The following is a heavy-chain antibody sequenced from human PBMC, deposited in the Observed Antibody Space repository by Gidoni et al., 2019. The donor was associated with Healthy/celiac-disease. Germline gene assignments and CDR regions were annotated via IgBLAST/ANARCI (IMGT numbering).Heavy chain of an antibody. CDR2: MKSKTDGGTT. D-gene: IGHD4-17*01. CDR3: TTDTTVTTIDAFDI. CDR1: GLTFSTAW. Sequence: EVPLVESGGGLGKTGGSIILSCAASGLTFSTAWMSWGRPAPGKGLEWVGRMKSKTDGGTTDYAAPVKGRFTISRDDSKNTLYLQMNSLKTEDTAVYYCTTDTTVTTIDAFDIWGQGTMVTVSS. V-gene: IGHV3-15*01. J-gene: IGHJ3*02.